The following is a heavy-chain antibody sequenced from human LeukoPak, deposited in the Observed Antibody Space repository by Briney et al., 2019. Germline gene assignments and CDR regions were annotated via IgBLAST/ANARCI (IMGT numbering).Heavy chain of an antibody. V-gene: IGHV3-48*03. CDR1: GFTFSSYE. D-gene: IGHD3-3*01. J-gene: IGHJ6*04. CDR2: ISSSGSTI. CDR3: ARDPTIFGVVMDV. Sequence: GGALRLSCAASGFTFSSYEMNWVRQAPGKGLEWGSYISSSGSTIYYADSVKGRFTISRDNAKNSLYLQMNSLRAEATAVYYCARDPTIFGVVMDVWGKGTPVTVSS.